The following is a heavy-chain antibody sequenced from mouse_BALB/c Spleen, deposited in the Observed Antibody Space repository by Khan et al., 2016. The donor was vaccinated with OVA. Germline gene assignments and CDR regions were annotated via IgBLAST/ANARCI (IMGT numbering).Heavy chain of an antibody. J-gene: IGHJ3*01. CDR1: GFTFSTFA. V-gene: IGHV5-9-3*01. Sequence: DVKLVESGGGLVKPGGSLKLSCAASGFTFSTFAMSWVRQTPEMRLEWVTTINSDGDYTYYPDSVTGRFTVSRDNARNTLYLQMSSLRSEDTAMYYCARSPYGNFAYWGQGTLVTVSA. CDR2: INSDGDYT. CDR3: ARSPYGNFAY. D-gene: IGHD2-1*01.